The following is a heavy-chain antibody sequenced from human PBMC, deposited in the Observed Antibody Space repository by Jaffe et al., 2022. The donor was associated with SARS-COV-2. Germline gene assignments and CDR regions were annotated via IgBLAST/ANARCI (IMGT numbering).Heavy chain of an antibody. J-gene: IGHJ3*02. D-gene: IGHD4-4*01. Sequence: EVQLVESGGGLVKPGGSLRLSCAASGFTFSSYSMNWVRQAPGKGLEWVSSISSSSSYIYYADSVKGRFTISRDNAKNSLYLQMNSLRAEDTAVYYCARDQDSVSAFDIWGQGTMVTVSS. CDR1: GFTFSSYS. CDR2: ISSSSSYI. CDR3: ARDQDSVSAFDI. V-gene: IGHV3-21*01.